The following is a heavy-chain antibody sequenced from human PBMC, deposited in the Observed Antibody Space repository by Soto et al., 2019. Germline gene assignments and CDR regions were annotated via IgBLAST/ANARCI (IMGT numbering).Heavy chain of an antibody. J-gene: IGHJ5*02. V-gene: IGHV4-59*02. CDR3: ARVHEFWSGYYWLDP. CDR2: IYYSGIT. CDR1: GGSVRSYY. D-gene: IGHD3-3*01. Sequence: SETLSLTCTVSGGSVRSYYWSWIRQPPGKGLEWIGYIYYSGITNYNPSLNSRVTISVDTSRNQFSLKLSSVTAADTAVYYCARVHEFWSGYYWLDPWGQGTLVTVSS.